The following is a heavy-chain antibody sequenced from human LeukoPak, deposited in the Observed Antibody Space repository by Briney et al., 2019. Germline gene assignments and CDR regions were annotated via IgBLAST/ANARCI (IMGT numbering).Heavy chain of an antibody. CDR1: GYTFTSYG. V-gene: IGHV1-18*01. J-gene: IGHJ4*02. CDR3: ARDRGRLWFSEGVDY. D-gene: IGHD5-18*01. CDR2: ISAYNGNT. Sequence: ASVKVSCKASGYTFTSYGISWVRQAPGQGLEWIGWISAYNGNTNYAQKLQGRVTMTTDTSTSTAYMELRSLRSDDTAVYYCARDRGRLWFSEGVDYWGQGTLVTVSS.